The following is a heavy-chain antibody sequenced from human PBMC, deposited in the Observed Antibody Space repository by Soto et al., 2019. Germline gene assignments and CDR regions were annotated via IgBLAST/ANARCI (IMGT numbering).Heavy chain of an antibody. CDR1: GFTVSNNY. V-gene: IGHV3-53*01. CDR2: IYSGGST. CDR3: AREGGGVYCSGGSCYGRYFDF. Sequence: PGGSLRLSCAASGFTVSNNYMSWVRQAPGKXLEWVSIIYSGGSTYYADSVQGRFTISRDNSKNTLFLQMSSLRAEDTAVYYCAREGGGVYCSGGSCYGRYFDFWGQGTRVTVSS. D-gene: IGHD2-15*01. J-gene: IGHJ4*02.